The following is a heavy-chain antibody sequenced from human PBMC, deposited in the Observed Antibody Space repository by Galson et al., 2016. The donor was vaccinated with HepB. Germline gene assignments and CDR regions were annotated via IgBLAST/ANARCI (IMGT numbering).Heavy chain of an antibody. V-gene: IGHV1-2*02. CDR2: INPDSGGT. D-gene: IGHD2-15*01. J-gene: IGHJ6*04. Sequence: SVKVSCKASGYTFSSYGISWVRQAPGQGLEWMGWINPDSGGTNYAQKFQGRVTISRDTSISTAYMELSRLRSDDTAVYYCARDMGFCSSGSCPTRGAYGLDVWGKGTTVTVSS. CDR3: ARDMGFCSSGSCPTRGAYGLDV. CDR1: GYTFSSYG.